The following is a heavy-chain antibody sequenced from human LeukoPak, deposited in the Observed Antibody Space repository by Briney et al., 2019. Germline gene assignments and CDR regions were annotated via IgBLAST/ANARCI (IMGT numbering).Heavy chain of an antibody. CDR2: IYPGDSDT. Sequence: GESLKISCKGPGYSFTSYWIGWVRQMPGKGLEWMGIIYPGDSDTRYSPSFQGQVTISADKSISTAYLQWSSLKASDTAMYYCARIPSITIFGVVILTPYYFDYWGQGTLVTVSS. D-gene: IGHD3-3*01. J-gene: IGHJ4*02. CDR3: ARIPSITIFGVVILTPYYFDY. V-gene: IGHV5-51*01. CDR1: GYSFTSYW.